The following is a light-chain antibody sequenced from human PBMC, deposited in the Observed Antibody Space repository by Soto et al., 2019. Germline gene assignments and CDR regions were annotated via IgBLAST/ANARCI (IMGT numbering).Light chain of an antibody. CDR3: QQYNDYSWT. CDR1: QSIGIW. V-gene: IGKV1-5*03. Sequence: IQMTQSPSTLPASVGNRVAITCRASQSIGIWLAWYQQKPGKAPRFLIYKAPSLESGVPSRFSGSGYGTEFTLTISSLQPDDFATYYCQQYNDYSWTFGQGTKVEIK. J-gene: IGKJ1*01. CDR2: KAP.